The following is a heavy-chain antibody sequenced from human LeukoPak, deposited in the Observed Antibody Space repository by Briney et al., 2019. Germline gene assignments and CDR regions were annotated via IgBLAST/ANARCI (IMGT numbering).Heavy chain of an antibody. D-gene: IGHD3-3*01. CDR1: GYTFTVYY. J-gene: IGHJ5*02. V-gene: IGHV1-2*04. CDR2: INPNSGGT. Sequence: ASVKVSCTASGYTFTVYYMHWVRQAPGQGLEWMGWINPNSGGTNYAQKFQGWVTMTRDTSISTAYMELSRLRSDDTAVYYCARGSIAGARVVRYWFDPWGQGTLVTVSS. CDR3: ARGSIAGARVVRYWFDP.